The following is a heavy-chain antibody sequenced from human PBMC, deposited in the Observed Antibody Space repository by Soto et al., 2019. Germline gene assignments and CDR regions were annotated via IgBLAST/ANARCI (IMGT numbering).Heavy chain of an antibody. V-gene: IGHV4-34*01. CDR3: ARCPGYSYAYSVYYYYYGIDV. CDR2: INHSGST. D-gene: IGHD5-18*01. J-gene: IGHJ6*04. Sequence: QVQLQQRGAGLLKPSETLSLTCVVYGGSLSGVYWTWIRQPPGKGLEWIGEINHSGSTNYSPSLERRVTISLDLSTNRFSRKLSSVTAADTAVYYCARCPGYSYAYSVYYYYYGIDVCGKGTTVTVSS. CDR1: GGSLSGVY.